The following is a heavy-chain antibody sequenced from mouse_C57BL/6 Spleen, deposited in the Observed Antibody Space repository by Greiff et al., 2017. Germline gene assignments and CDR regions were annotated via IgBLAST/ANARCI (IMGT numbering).Heavy chain of an antibody. CDR2: IYPSDSTT. V-gene: IGHV1-61*01. CDR1: GYTFTSYW. CDR3: TRTHWVSSYFGY. D-gene: IGHD4-1*01. J-gene: IGHJ2*01. Sequence: VQLQQPGAELVKPGSSVKLSCKASGYTFTSYWMDWVKQRPGKGLEWIGNIYPSDSTTHYNQKFKDKATLTVDKSSSTAYMQLSSLTSEDSAVYYGTRTHWVSSYFGYWGQGTTLTVSS.